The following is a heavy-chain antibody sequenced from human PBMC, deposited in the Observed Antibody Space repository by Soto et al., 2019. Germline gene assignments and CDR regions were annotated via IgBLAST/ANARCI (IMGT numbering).Heavy chain of an antibody. CDR2: IHYSGST. J-gene: IGHJ4*02. Sequence: SETLSLTCTVSGGSIRDTIYYWGWIRQPPGKGLEWIGSIHYSGSTHYSPSLKSRVTISVDPSKSQFSLNLTSVTPADTSVYYCARHMRAVAATLAYWGQGTVVTVYS. CDR1: GGSIRDTIYY. V-gene: IGHV4-39*01. CDR3: ARHMRAVAATLAY. D-gene: IGHD6-19*01.